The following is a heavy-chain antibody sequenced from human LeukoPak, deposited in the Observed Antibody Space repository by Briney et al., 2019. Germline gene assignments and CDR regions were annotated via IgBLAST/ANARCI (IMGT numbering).Heavy chain of an antibody. J-gene: IGHJ4*02. CDR3: ARDRYYYDSTNYS. CDR2: ISSSGSTL. Sequence: GGSLRLSCAASGFTFSDYYMSWIRQAPGKGLEWISYISSSGSTLYYADSVKGRFTISRDNAMNSLFLQMNSLRAEDTAVYYCARDRYYYDSTNYSGGQGTLVTVPS. CDR1: GFTFSDYY. D-gene: IGHD3-22*01. V-gene: IGHV3-11*01.